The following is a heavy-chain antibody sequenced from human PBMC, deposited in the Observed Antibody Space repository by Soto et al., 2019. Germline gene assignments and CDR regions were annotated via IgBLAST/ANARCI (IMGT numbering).Heavy chain of an antibody. Sequence: ESGGGVVQPGRSLRLSCAASGFTFSSYGMHWVRQAPGKGLEWVAVISYDGSNKYYADSVKGRFTISRDNSKNTLYLQMNSLRAEDTAVYYCVKDLGLFGVLMVYALDYWGQGTLVTVSS. CDR2: ISYDGSNK. D-gene: IGHD2-8*01. V-gene: IGHV3-30*18. J-gene: IGHJ4*02. CDR3: VKDLGLFGVLMVYALDY. CDR1: GFTFSSYG.